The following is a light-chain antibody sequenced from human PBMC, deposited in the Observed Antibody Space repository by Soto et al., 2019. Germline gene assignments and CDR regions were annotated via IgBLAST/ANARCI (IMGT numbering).Light chain of an antibody. J-gene: IGLJ2*01. Sequence: QSVLTQPASVSGSPGQSITISCTGTSSDFGGYQSVSWYQQHPGKAPELTIYDVSNRPSGVSNRFSGSESGNTASLTISGLQVEDEADYYCSSYTRNTVVFGGGTKVTVL. CDR2: DVS. V-gene: IGLV2-14*03. CDR1: SSDFGGYQS. CDR3: SSYTRNTVV.